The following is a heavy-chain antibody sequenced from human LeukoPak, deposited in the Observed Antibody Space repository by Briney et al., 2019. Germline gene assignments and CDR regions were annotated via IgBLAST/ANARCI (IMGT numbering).Heavy chain of an antibody. D-gene: IGHD6-6*01. CDR1: GFTFSSYG. CDR2: ISYDGSNK. Sequence: GGSLRLSCAASGFTFSSYGMHWVRQAPGKGLEWVAVISYDGSNKYYADSVKGRFTISRDNSKNTLYLQMNSLRAEDTAVYYCAKDRHSSSSPRYYFDYWGQGTLVTVSS. CDR3: AKDRHSSSSPRYYFDY. J-gene: IGHJ4*02. V-gene: IGHV3-30*18.